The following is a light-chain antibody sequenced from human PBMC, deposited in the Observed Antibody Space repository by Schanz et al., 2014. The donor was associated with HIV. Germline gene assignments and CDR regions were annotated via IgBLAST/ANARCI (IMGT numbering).Light chain of an antibody. CDR1: SSNIGNNY. Sequence: QSVLTQPPSVSAAPGQKVTISCSGSSSNIGNNYVSWYQEFPGTAPKLLIYDNNKRPSGISDRFSGSKSGTSATLDITGLQTGDEADYYCGTWDSSLSAGYVIFGGGTKVTVL. CDR2: DNN. V-gene: IGLV1-51*01. J-gene: IGLJ2*01. CDR3: GTWDSSLSAGYVI.